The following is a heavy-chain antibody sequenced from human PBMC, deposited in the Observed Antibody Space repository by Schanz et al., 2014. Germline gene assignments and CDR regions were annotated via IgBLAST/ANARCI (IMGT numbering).Heavy chain of an antibody. D-gene: IGHD2-2*01. V-gene: IGHV4-34*01. Sequence: QVQLQQWGAGLLKPSETLSLTCAVYGGSFSGYYWSWIRQPPGKGLEWIAEINHGGSTNYNPSLNSRVTISVHTSKNQFSLKWRSVTAADTAVYYCARAARRTRVVPLYFDYWGQGTLVTVSS. J-gene: IGHJ4*02. CDR2: INHGGST. CDR1: GGSFSGYY. CDR3: ARAARRTRVVPLYFDY.